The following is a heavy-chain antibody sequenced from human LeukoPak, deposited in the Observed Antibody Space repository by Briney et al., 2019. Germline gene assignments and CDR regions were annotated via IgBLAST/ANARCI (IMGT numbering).Heavy chain of an antibody. CDR2: IIPIFGTA. CDR1: GGTFSSYT. D-gene: IGHD2-15*01. V-gene: IGHV1-69*01. CDR3: AREITSSGVDY. Sequence: SVKVSCKASGGTFSSYTISWLRQAPGRGLEWMGGIIPIFGTANYAQKFQGRVTITADESTSTAYMELSSLRSEDTAVYYCAREITSSGVDYWGQGTLVTVSS. J-gene: IGHJ4*02.